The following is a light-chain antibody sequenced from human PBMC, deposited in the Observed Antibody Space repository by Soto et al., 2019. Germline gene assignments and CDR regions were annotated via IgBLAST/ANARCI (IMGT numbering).Light chain of an antibody. Sequence: QSVLTQPPSVSAAPRQKVTISCSGSTSNIGNNYVSWFQQLPGTAPKLLIYDNNGRPSGTPDRFSGSKSGTSATLGITGLQTGDEADYYCVTWDGSLSAFVFGTGTKVTVL. V-gene: IGLV1-51*01. CDR1: TSNIGNNY. CDR2: DNN. J-gene: IGLJ1*01. CDR3: VTWDGSLSAFV.